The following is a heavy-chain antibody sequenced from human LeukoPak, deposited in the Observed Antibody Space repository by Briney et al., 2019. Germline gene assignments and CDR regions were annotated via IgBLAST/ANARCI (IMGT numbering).Heavy chain of an antibody. CDR3: ARGLVLGSPYVFQH. Sequence: SETLSLTCTVSGGSISSGGYYWSWIRQPPGKGLEWIGYIYHSGSTYHNPSLKSRVTISVDRSKNQFSLKLSSVTAADTAVYYRARGLVLGSPYVFQHWGQGTLVTVSS. CDR1: GGSISSGGYY. CDR2: IYHSGST. V-gene: IGHV4-30-2*01. D-gene: IGHD3-16*01. J-gene: IGHJ1*01.